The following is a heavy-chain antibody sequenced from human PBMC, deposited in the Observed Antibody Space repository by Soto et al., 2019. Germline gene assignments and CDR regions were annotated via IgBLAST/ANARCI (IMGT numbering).Heavy chain of an antibody. Sequence: LRLSCVASGFVFSDYAMSWVRQAPGKGLEWVSAISAGGSDTYYADSVKGRFTVSRVNSESTLYLQMNTLRAEDTAIYYCASVPIWCGSSSCYTEGFDSWGQGTLVTVSS. CDR3: ASVPIWCGSSSCYTEGFDS. V-gene: IGHV3-23*01. J-gene: IGHJ4*02. D-gene: IGHD2-2*01. CDR2: ISAGGSDT. CDR1: GFVFSDYA.